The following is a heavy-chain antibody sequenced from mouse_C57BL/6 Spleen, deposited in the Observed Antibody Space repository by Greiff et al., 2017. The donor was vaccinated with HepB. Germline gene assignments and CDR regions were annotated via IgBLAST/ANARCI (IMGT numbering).Heavy chain of an antibody. CDR1: GYTLTDYN. CDR2: INPNNGGT. V-gene: IGHV1-22*01. CDR3: ARGRTTVVEDYFDY. D-gene: IGHD1-1*01. J-gene: IGHJ2*01. Sequence: EVQLQQSGPELVKPGASVKMSCKASGYTLTDYNMHWVKQSHGKSLEWIGYINPNNGGTSYNQKFKGKATLTVNKSSSTAYMELRSLTSEDSAVYYCARGRTTVVEDYFDYWGQGTTLTVSS.